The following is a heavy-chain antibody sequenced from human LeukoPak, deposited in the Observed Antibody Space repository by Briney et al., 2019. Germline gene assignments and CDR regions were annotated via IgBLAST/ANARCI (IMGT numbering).Heavy chain of an antibody. CDR1: GGPISSHY. D-gene: IGHD2-15*01. CDR3: ARGAGWWDY. V-gene: IGHV4-59*11. Sequence: TPSETLSLTCTVSGGPISSHYWSWIRQPPGEGLEWIGYISYSGRINYNPSLKSRVTLSLDTSKNQFSLTLTSVTAADTAVYYCARGAGWWDYWGQGTLVTVSS. CDR2: ISYSGRI. J-gene: IGHJ4*02.